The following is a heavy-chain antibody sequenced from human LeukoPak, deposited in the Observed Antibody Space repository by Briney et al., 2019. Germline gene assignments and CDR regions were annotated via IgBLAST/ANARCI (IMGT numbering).Heavy chain of an antibody. Sequence: SETLSLTCAVYGGSFSNSYWTWIRQPPGEGLEWIGEISHSGTTNYNSSLKSRVTISVDTSKNQFSLELTSVTAADTAVYYCAASDYYYYMDVWGRGTPVTVSS. J-gene: IGHJ6*03. V-gene: IGHV4-34*01. CDR3: AASDYYYYMDV. CDR2: ISHSGTT. CDR1: GGSFSNSY. D-gene: IGHD6-19*01.